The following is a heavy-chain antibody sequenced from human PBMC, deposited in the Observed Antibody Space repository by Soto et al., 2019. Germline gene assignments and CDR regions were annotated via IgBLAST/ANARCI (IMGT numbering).Heavy chain of an antibody. D-gene: IGHD5-12*01. J-gene: IGHJ3*02. V-gene: IGHV3-66*01. Sequence: GGSLRLSCAASGFTVSSNYMSWVRQAPGKGLEWVSVIFSGGSTYYADTVKVRFTISRANSKNTLYLQMNSLRAEDTAEYYCARGEYSGYDYSAFDIWGQGTMVTVSS. CDR1: GFTVSSNY. CDR2: IFSGGST. CDR3: ARGEYSGYDYSAFDI.